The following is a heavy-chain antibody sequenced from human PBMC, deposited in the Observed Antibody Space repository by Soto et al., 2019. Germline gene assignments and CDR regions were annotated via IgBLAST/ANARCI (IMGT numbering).Heavy chain of an antibody. Sequence: PGGSLRLSCAASGFTFSSCAMSWVRQAPGKGLEWVSGLSGSGATTFYADSVRGRFTISRDNSKNTLYLQMNSLRAEDTAVYYCAKDGGGDGYNLTRFDYWGQGTLVTVSS. J-gene: IGHJ4*02. D-gene: IGHD2-21*01. CDR2: LSGSGATT. CDR1: GFTFSSCA. V-gene: IGHV3-23*01. CDR3: AKDGGGDGYNLTRFDY.